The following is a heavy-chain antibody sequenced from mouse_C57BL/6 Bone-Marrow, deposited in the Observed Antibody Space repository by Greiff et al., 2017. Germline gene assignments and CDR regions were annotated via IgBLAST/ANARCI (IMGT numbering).Heavy chain of an antibody. CDR1: GYTFTSYW. CDR3: ARSGYYGRSDY. Sequence: QVQLQQPGAELVKPGASVKLSCKASGYTFTSYWMHWVKQRPGQGLEWIGMIHPNSGSTNYNEKFKSKATLTVDKSSSTAYMQLSSLTSEDAAVYDCARSGYYGRSDYWGQETTLTVSS. D-gene: IGHD1-1*01. CDR2: IHPNSGST. V-gene: IGHV1-64*01. J-gene: IGHJ2*01.